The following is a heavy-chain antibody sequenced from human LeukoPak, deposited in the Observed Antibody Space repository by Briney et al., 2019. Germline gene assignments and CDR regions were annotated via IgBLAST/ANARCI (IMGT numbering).Heavy chain of an antibody. D-gene: IGHD5-12*01. CDR1: GFTLTSSA. CDR2: IVVGSGNT. V-gene: IGHV1-58*02. CDR3: AADLNGGYDYNY. Sequence: TSVTVSCKACGFTLTSSAMQWLGQARGQRLEWIGWIVVGSGNTNYAQKFQERVTITRDMSTSTAYMELSSLRSEDTAVYYCAADLNGGYDYNYWGQGTLVTVSS. J-gene: IGHJ4*02.